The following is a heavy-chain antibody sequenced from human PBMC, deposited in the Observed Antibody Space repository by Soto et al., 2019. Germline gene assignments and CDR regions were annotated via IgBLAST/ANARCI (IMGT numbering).Heavy chain of an antibody. Sequence: SETLSLTCTVSGGSISSYYWSWIRQPPGKGLEWIGYIYYSGSTNYNPSLKSRVTISVDTSKNQFSLKLSPVTAADTAVYYCAIGLRYPHNINWFDPWGQGTLVTVSS. CDR2: IYYSGST. J-gene: IGHJ5*02. V-gene: IGHV4-59*01. CDR1: GGSISSYY. D-gene: IGHD3-16*02. CDR3: AIGLRYPHNINWFDP.